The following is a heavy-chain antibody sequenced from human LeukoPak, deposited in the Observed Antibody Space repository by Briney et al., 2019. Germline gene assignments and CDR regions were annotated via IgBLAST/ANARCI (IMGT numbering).Heavy chain of an antibody. CDR1: GDSIVSYY. D-gene: IGHD3-22*01. CDR3: ARDHYDSSGYYGRGGFYYMDV. CDR2: IYASGST. V-gene: IGHV4-4*07. Sequence: PSETLSLTCTVSGDSIVSYYWSWIRQPAGKGLEWIGRIYASGSTNYNPSIKSRVTISVDKSKNQFSLKLSSVTAADTAVYYCARDHYDSSGYYGRGGFYYMDVWGKGTTVTASS. J-gene: IGHJ6*03.